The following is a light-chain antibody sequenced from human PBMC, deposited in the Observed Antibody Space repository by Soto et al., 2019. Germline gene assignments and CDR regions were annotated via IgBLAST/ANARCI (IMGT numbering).Light chain of an antibody. CDR2: GVK. CDR3: SSYTTSYFYV. V-gene: IGLV2-14*01. J-gene: IGLJ1*01. CDR1: GRDIGAYDY. Sequence: QSALTQPRSVSGSPGQSITISCTGSGRDIGAYDYVSWYQQHPGKAPKLIIYGVKNRPSGVSNRFSASKSAFTASLTISGLQTEDEADYYCSSYTTSYFYVFGPGTKLTVL.